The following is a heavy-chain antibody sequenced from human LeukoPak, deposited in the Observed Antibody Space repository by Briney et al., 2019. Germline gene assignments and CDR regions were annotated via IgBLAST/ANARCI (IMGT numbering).Heavy chain of an antibody. J-gene: IGHJ4*02. CDR2: IKQDGSEK. Sequence: GGSLRLSCAASGFTFSTYSMNWVRQAPEKGLEWVANIKQDGSEKYYVDSVKGRFTISRDNAKNSLYLQMNSLRAEDTAVYYCARWGTYYDILTGSLYFDYWGQGTLATVSS. CDR1: GFTFSTYS. CDR3: ARWGTYYDILTGSLYFDY. V-gene: IGHV3-7*01. D-gene: IGHD3-9*01.